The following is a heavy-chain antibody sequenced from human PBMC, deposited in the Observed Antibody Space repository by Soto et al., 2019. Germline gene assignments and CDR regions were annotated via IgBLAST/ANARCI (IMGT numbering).Heavy chain of an antibody. J-gene: IGHJ5*02. CDR1: GGTFSSYA. V-gene: IGHV1-69*06. CDR3: ASAAVEYPSTIPKWFDP. CDR2: IIPIFGTA. D-gene: IGHD6-6*01. Sequence: QVQLVQSGAEVKKPGSSVKVSCKASGGTFSSYAISWVRQAPGQGLEWMGGIIPIFGTANYAQKFHGRVTITADKSTSTAYMELASLRSEYTAVDYCASAAVEYPSTIPKWFDPWGQGTLVTVSS.